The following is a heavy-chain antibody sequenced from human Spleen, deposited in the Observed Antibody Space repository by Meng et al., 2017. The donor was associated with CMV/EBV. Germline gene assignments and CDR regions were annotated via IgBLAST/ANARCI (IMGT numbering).Heavy chain of an antibody. Sequence: SVKVSCKASGYTFTASFMHWVRQAPGQGLEWMGGIIPIFGTANYAQKFQGRVTITTDESTSTAYMELSSLRSEDTAVYYCARALLPVVVPAAITVPHYGMDVWGQGTTVTVSS. CDR1: GYTFTASF. CDR3: ARALLPVVVPAAITVPHYGMDV. CDR2: IIPIFGTA. D-gene: IGHD2-2*01. J-gene: IGHJ6*02. V-gene: IGHV1-69*05.